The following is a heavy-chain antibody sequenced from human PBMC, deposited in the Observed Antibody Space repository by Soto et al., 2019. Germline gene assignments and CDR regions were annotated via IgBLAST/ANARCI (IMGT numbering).Heavy chain of an antibody. J-gene: IGHJ4*02. CDR3: ARGGGTIIAHLH. V-gene: IGHV1-2*02. D-gene: IGHD2-2*01. CDR2: INPNSGVT. Sequence: ASVKVSCKASGYTFTGYFIHWVRQAPGEGLEWVGYINPNSGVTKYAPRFLGRVTITRDTSIRTAYMDLNNLRSDDTAVYFCARGGGTIIAHLHWGPAALATV. CDR1: GYTFTGYF.